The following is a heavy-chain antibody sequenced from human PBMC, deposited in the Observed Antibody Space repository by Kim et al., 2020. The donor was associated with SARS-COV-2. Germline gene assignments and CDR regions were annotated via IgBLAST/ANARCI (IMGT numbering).Heavy chain of an antibody. Sequence: ASVKVSCKASGYTFTSYYMHWVRQAPGQGLEWMGIINPSGGSTSYAQKFQGRVTMTRDTSTSTVYMELSSLRSEDTAVYYCARDRSSGWYNPPTKYYGMDVWGQGTTVTVSS. V-gene: IGHV1-46*01. CDR3: ARDRSSGWYNPPTKYYGMDV. J-gene: IGHJ6*02. CDR1: GYTFTSYY. D-gene: IGHD6-19*01. CDR2: INPSGGST.